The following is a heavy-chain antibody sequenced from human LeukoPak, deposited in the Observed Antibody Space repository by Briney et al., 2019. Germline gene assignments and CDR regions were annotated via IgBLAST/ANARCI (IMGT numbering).Heavy chain of an antibody. CDR3: ARDGGYYYGSGSYYYGGGLDY. CDR2: IWYEGSNK. J-gene: IGHJ4*02. V-gene: IGHV3-33*01. CDR1: GFTFSSYG. D-gene: IGHD3-10*01. Sequence: PGRSLRLSCAASGFTFSSYGMHWVRQAPGKGLEWVAVIWYEGSNKYYADSVKGRFTISRDNSKNTLYLQMNSLRAEDTAVYYCARDGGYYYGSGSYYYGGGLDYWGQGTLVTVSS.